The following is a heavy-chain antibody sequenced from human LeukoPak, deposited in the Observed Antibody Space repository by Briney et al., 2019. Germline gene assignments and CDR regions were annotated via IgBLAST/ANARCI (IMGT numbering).Heavy chain of an antibody. D-gene: IGHD1-26*01. V-gene: IGHV3-30*02. CDR3: AKDLVGGSDGLLFDY. CDR2: IRYDETYR. Sequence: GWSLRLSCVASGFTFSGYGMHWVRQSPGKGLEWVAFIRYDETYRVYVDSVKGRFTISRDNSRNRLYLQMNSLRAEDTATYYCAKDLVGGSDGLLFDYWGQGTLVVVSS. J-gene: IGHJ4*02. CDR1: GFTFSGYG.